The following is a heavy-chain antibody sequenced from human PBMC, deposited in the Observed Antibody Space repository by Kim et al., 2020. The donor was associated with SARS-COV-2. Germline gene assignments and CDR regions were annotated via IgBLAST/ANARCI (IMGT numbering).Heavy chain of an antibody. J-gene: IGHJ4*02. CDR1: GGSISSYY. CDR3: ARGPLAALHASFDY. D-gene: IGHD6-13*01. CDR2: IYYSGST. V-gene: IGHV4-59*01. Sequence: SETLSLTCTVSGGSISSYYWSWIRQPPVKGLEWIGYIYYSGSTNYNPSLKSRVTISVDTSKNQFSLKLSSVTAADTAVYYCARGPLAALHASFDYWGQGTLVTVSS.